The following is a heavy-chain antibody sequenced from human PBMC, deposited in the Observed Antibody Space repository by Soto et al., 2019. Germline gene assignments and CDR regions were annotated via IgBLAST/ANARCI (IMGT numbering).Heavy chain of an antibody. Sequence: EVQLVESGGDLVQPGGSLRLSCVASGVTFNTYWMSWVRQAPGKGLEWVANIKEDGSDKYYVDSVKGRFTISRDNAKNLLYLQMNSLGAGDTAMYYCARFTRGSSGDYWGQGTLVTVSS. D-gene: IGHD6-25*01. J-gene: IGHJ4*02. CDR1: GVTFNTYW. V-gene: IGHV3-7*01. CDR2: IKEDGSDK. CDR3: ARFTRGSSGDY.